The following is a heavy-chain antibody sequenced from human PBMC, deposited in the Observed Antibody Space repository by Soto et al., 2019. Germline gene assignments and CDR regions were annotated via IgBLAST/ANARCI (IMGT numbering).Heavy chain of an antibody. D-gene: IGHD1-26*01. CDR1: GGTFSSYA. J-gene: IGHJ4*02. V-gene: IGHV1-69*12. CDR3: ARGGPENDY. CDR2: IIPMYGAT. Sequence: QVQLVQSGAEVKKPGSSVKVSCKASGGTFSSYALSWVRQAPGQGLEWMGGIIPMYGATNYAQKFQGRVTFTADESTNTAYLELASLRSEDTAVYYCARGGPENDYWGQGTLVTVSS.